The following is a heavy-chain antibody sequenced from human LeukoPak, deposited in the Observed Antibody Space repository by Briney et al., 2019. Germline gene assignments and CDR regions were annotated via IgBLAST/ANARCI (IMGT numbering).Heavy chain of an antibody. D-gene: IGHD3-16*01. J-gene: IGHJ4*02. CDR1: GFTFSSYS. CDR2: ISSSSSTI. V-gene: IGHV3-48*02. Sequence: GGSLRLSCAASGFTFSSYSMNWVRQAPGKGLEWVSYISSSSSTIYYADSVKGRFTISRDNAKNSLYLQMNSLRDEDTAVYYCARVYSHLTFRRTPTGGFDYWGQGTLVTVSS. CDR3: ARVYSHLTFRRTPTGGFDY.